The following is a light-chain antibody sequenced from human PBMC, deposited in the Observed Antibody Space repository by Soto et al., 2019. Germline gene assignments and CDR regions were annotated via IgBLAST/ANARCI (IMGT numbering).Light chain of an antibody. CDR3: AAWDDSLNGLV. Sequence: QSVLTQPPSASGTPGQRVTISCSGSSSNIGSNTLNWYQQLPGTAPKLLIYSNNQRPSWVPDGFSGGKTGTYTSLAISGLQSEDEADYYCAAWDDSLNGLVFGGGTKVTVL. CDR2: SNN. J-gene: IGLJ2*01. CDR1: SSNIGSNT. V-gene: IGLV1-44*01.